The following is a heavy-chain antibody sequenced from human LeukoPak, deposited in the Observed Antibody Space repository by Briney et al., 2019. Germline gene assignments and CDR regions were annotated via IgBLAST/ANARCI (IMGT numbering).Heavy chain of an antibody. D-gene: IGHD5-12*01. CDR2: ISGSGGST. V-gene: IGHV3-23*01. J-gene: IGHJ4*02. Sequence: GGSLSLSCAASGFTFSSYAMSWVRPAPGKGLEWVSAISGSGGSTYYADSVKGRFTISRDNSKNTLYLQMNSLRAEDTAVYYCAKVGYASPPGAFDYWGQGTLVTVSS. CDR1: GFTFSSYA. CDR3: AKVGYASPPGAFDY.